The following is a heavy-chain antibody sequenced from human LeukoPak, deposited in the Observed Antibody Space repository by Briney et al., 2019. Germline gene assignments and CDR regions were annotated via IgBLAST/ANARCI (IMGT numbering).Heavy chain of an antibody. V-gene: IGHV3-23*01. J-gene: IGHJ4*02. CDR2: IIGSGGMT. CDR3: ARIGSGWYWDY. D-gene: IGHD6-19*01. CDR1: GFTFNNYA. Sequence: GGSLRLSCVASGFTFNNYAMNWVRQPTGKGLEWVSAIIGSGGMTYYADSVKGRFTISRDNSKSTLYLQMNSLRAEDTAVYYCARIGSGWYWDYWGQGTLVTVSS.